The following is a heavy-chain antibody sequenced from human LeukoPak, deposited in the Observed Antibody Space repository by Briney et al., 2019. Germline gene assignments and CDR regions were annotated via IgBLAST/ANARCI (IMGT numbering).Heavy chain of an antibody. V-gene: IGHV4-34*01. Sequence: SETLSLTCAVYGGSFSGYYWSGIRQPPGKGLEWIGEINHSGSTNYNPSLKSRVTTSVDTSKKQFSLKLSSVTAADTAVYYCARGQSSVVTDIPYYFDYWGRGTLVTVSS. J-gene: IGHJ4*02. CDR3: ARGQSSVVTDIPYYFDY. CDR2: INHSGST. CDR1: GGSFSGYY. D-gene: IGHD2-21*02.